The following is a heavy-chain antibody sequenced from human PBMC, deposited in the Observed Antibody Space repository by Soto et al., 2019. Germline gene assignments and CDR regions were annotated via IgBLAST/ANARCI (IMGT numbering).Heavy chain of an antibody. D-gene: IGHD5-12*01. Sequence: QVQLVESGGGVVQPGRSLRLSCAASGFTFSSYGMHWVRQAPGKGLEWVAVISYDGSNKYYADSVKGRFTIFRDNSKNTLYLQMISLRAEDTAVYYCAKVQRSGYDSYYYYGMDVWGQGTTVTVSS. CDR2: ISYDGSNK. CDR3: AKVQRSGYDSYYYYGMDV. CDR1: GFTFSSYG. J-gene: IGHJ6*02. V-gene: IGHV3-30*18.